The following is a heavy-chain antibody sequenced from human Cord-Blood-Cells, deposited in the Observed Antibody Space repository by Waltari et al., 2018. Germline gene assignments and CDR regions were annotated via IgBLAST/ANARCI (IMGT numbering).Heavy chain of an antibody. Sequence: EVQLVESGGGLVQPGGSLRLSCAASGFTVSSNYLSWVRQAPGKGLEWVSVIYRGGSTYYADSVKGRFTISRHNSKNTLYLQMNSLRAEDTAVYYCARAPAGDSGYFDYWGQGTLVTVSS. CDR3: ARAPAGDSGYFDY. CDR1: GFTVSSNY. CDR2: IYRGGST. V-gene: IGHV3-53*04. J-gene: IGHJ4*02. D-gene: IGHD3-10*01.